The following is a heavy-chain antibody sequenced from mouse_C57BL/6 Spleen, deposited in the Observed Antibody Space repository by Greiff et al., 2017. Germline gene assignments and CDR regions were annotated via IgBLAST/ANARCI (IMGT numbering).Heavy chain of an antibody. V-gene: IGHV1-7*01. CDR2: INPSSGYT. CDR1: GYTFTSYW. Sequence: QVQLQQSGAELAKPGASVKLSCKASGYTFTSYWMHWVKQRPGQGLEWIGYINPSSGYTKYNQKFKDKATLTADKSSSTAYMQLSSLTYEDSAVYYCARPYSSSPYYFDYWGQGTTLTVSS. D-gene: IGHD1-1*01. J-gene: IGHJ2*01. CDR3: ARPYSSSPYYFDY.